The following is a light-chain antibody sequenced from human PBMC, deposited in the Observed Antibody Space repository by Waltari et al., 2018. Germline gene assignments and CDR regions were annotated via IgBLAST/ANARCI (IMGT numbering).Light chain of an antibody. V-gene: IGLV2-23*02. CDR2: EVT. Sequence: QSALTQPASVSGSPGQSITISCTGTNSDIESYNLVSWYQQLPGKAPKLMIYEVTKRPSGVSYRFSGSKSGNTASLTISGLQAEDEADYYCCSYADSSSLVFGGGTKLTVL. CDR1: NSDIESYNL. CDR3: CSYADSSSLV. J-gene: IGLJ3*02.